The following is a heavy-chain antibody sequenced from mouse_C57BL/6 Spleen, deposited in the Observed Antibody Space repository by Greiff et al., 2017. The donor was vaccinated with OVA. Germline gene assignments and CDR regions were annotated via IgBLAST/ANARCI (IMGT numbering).Heavy chain of an antibody. D-gene: IGHD1-1*01. V-gene: IGHV5-9-1*02. CDR3: TRDQDYGSSSYAMDY. CDR2: ISSGGDYI. Sequence: EVMLVESGAGLVKPGGSLKLSCAASGFTFSSYAMSWVRQTPEKRLEWVAYISSGGDYIYYADTVKGRFTISRDNARNTLYLQMSSLKSEDTAMYYCTRDQDYGSSSYAMDYWGQGTSVTVSS. CDR1: GFTFSSYA. J-gene: IGHJ4*01.